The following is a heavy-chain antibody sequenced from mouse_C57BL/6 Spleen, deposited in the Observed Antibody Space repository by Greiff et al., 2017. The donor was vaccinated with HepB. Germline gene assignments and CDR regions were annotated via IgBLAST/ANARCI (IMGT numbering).Heavy chain of an antibody. J-gene: IGHJ4*01. CDR1: GYTFTSYW. D-gene: IGHD2-4*01. Sequence: VQLQQSGAELVKPGASVKMSCKASGYTFTSYWITWVKQRPGQRLEWIGDIYPGIGSTNYNEKFKSKATLTVDTSSSTAYMQHSSLTSEDSAVYYCARSDDYRDYYALDYWGQGTSVTVSS. CDR2: IYPGIGST. CDR3: ARSDDYRDYYALDY. V-gene: IGHV1-55*01.